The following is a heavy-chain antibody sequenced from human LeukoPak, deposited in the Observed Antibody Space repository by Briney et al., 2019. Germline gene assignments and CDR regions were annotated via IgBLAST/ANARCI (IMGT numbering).Heavy chain of an antibody. J-gene: IGHJ4*02. V-gene: IGHV3-15*01. CDR3: LWVRKMVGGFDT. D-gene: IGHD3-10*01. Sequence: GGSLRLSCAGSGFLFTDAWMSWLRQAPGKGLEWLGRIKSQAGGETTDYAAPVKGRFTISRDDSKNTLFLQMNSLQTDDTALYYCLWVRKMVGGFDTWGQGTLVTVSS. CDR1: GFLFTDAW. CDR2: IKSQAGGETT.